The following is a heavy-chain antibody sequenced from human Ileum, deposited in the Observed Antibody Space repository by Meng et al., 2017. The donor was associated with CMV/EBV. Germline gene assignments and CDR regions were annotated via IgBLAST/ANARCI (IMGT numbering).Heavy chain of an antibody. CDR2: MRSSGSS. D-gene: IGHD5/OR15-5a*01. CDR3: ARDSSGVSGTFDS. J-gene: IGHJ4*02. CDR1: GGSISSSTYY. Sequence: LQLQESGPGWGKPSEPRALTCTVSGGSISSSTYYWGWVRQPPGKGLEWIGLMRSSGSSFYSPSLRSRVTMSVDTSKNQFSLKVNSVTAADTAVYYCARDSSGVSGTFDSWGQGTLVTVSS. V-gene: IGHV4-39*07.